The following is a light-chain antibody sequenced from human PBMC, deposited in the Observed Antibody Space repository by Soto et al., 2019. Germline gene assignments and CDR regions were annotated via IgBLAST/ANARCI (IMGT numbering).Light chain of an antibody. J-gene: IGLJ1*01. CDR3: CSYAGGRTYV. V-gene: IGLV2-23*02. CDR1: SSDVGSYNL. CDR2: EVS. Sequence: QSALTQPASVSGAPGQSIAISCTGTSSDVGSYNLVSWYQQHPGKAPKLMISEVSKRPSGVSSRFSGTKSGNTASLTISGLQAEDEADYYCCSYAGGRTYVFGTGTKVTVL.